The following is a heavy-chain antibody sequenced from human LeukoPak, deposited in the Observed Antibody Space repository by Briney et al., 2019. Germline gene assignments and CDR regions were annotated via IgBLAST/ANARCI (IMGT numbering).Heavy chain of an antibody. V-gene: IGHV3-74*01. Sequence: GGSLRLSCAASGFTFSSYWMHWVRQAPGKGRVWVSRMNTDGSSTSYADSVKGRFTISRDNAKDTLYLQMNSLRAEDTAVYYCARVTYDYSNLPDYWGQGTLVTVSS. CDR2: MNTDGSST. J-gene: IGHJ4*02. D-gene: IGHD4-11*01. CDR1: GFTFSSYW. CDR3: ARVTYDYSNLPDY.